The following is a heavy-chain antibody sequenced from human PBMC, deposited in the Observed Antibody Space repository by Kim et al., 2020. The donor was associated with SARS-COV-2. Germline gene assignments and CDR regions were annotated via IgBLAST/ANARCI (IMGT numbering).Heavy chain of an antibody. CDR1: GYTFTSYY. D-gene: IGHD6-19*01. Sequence: ASVKVSCKASGYTFTSYYMHWVRQAPGQGLEWMGIINPSGGSTSYAQKFQGRVTMTRDTSTSTVYMELSSLRSEDTAVYYCARDFEVAVAGGGVSYWGQGTLVTVSS. CDR3: ARDFEVAVAGGGVSY. V-gene: IGHV1-46*01. J-gene: IGHJ4*02. CDR2: INPSGGST.